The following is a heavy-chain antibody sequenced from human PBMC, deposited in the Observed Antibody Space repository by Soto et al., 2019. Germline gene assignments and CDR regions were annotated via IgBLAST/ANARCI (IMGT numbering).Heavy chain of an antibody. Sequence: VESLKISCNASGYSLSFYWIGWVRQMPWKGLEWMAIMYPDDSDIRYSPSFEAHVTISADKSTSTAFLQWSSLKASDTAMYYCATAYVYDFENSNYYRDAFDIWGQGTLVTVSS. D-gene: IGHD3-22*01. CDR3: ATAYVYDFENSNYYRDAFDI. CDR1: GYSLSFYW. CDR2: MYPDDSDI. J-gene: IGHJ3*02. V-gene: IGHV5-51*01.